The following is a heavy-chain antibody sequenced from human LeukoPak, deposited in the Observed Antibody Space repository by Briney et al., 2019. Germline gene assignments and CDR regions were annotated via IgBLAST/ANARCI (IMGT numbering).Heavy chain of an antibody. V-gene: IGHV1-8*02. CDR3: ARGGVSSSWYRTPDY. Sequence: ASVKVSCKASGYTFTSYDINWVRQATGQGLEWMGWMNPNSGNTGYAQKLQGRVTMTTDTSTSKAYMELRSLRSDDTAVYYCARGGVSSSWYRTPDYWGQGTLVTVSS. J-gene: IGHJ4*02. D-gene: IGHD6-13*01. CDR2: MNPNSGNT. CDR1: GYTFTSYD.